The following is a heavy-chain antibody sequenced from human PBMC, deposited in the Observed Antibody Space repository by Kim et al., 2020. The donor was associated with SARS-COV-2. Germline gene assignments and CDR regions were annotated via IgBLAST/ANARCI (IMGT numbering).Heavy chain of an antibody. CDR3: TTDYLAGY. J-gene: IGHJ4*02. D-gene: IGHD6-25*01. Sequence: GGSLRLSCAASGFSFTNAWMSWVRQAPWKGLEWVGRIKSKADGGAIDYAAPVKGRFTILRDDSKNTVHLQMNSLKAEDTAVYYCTTDYLAGYWGQGTLVTVSS. V-gene: IGHV3-15*01. CDR2: IKSKADGGAI. CDR1: GFSFTNAW.